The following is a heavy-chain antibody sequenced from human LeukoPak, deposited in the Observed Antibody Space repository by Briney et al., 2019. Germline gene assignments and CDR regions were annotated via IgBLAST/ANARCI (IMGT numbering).Heavy chain of an antibody. D-gene: IGHD6-19*01. CDR1: GVSISSYY. Sequence: SETLSLTCTVSGVSISSYYWNWIRQPPGKGLEWIGYIYYSGSTNYNPSLKSRVTISVDTSKNQFSLKLSSVTAADTAVYYCARGGWYPESFQHWGQGALVTVSS. V-gene: IGHV4-59*01. J-gene: IGHJ1*01. CDR2: IYYSGST. CDR3: ARGGWYPESFQH.